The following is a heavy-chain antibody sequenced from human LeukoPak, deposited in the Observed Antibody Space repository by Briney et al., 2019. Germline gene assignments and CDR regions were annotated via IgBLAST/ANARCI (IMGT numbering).Heavy chain of an antibody. CDR1: GYSFTSYW. CDR3: ARSQGYCSGGSCLQGDWFDP. V-gene: IGHV5-51*01. CDR2: IYPGDSDT. J-gene: IGHJ5*02. D-gene: IGHD2-15*01. Sequence: GESLKISCKGSGYSFTSYWIGWVRQMPGKGLEWMGIIYPGDSDTRYSPSSQGQVTISADKSIRTAYLQWGSLKASDTAMYYCARSQGYCSGGSCLQGDWFDPWGQGTLVTVSS.